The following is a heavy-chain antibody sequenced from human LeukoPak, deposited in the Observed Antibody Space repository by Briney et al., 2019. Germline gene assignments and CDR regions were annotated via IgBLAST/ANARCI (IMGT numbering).Heavy chain of an antibody. CDR1: GGTFSSYA. D-gene: IGHD2-15*01. CDR3: ARDKVGAAIVFDI. J-gene: IGHJ3*02. V-gene: IGHV1-69*05. CDR2: IVPIFGTA. Sequence: GSSVKVSCEASGGTFSSYAISWVRQAPGQGLEWMGRIVPIFGTANYAQKFQGRVTISTDESTSTAYMELSSLRSEDTAVYYCARDKVGAAIVFDIWGQGTMVTVSS.